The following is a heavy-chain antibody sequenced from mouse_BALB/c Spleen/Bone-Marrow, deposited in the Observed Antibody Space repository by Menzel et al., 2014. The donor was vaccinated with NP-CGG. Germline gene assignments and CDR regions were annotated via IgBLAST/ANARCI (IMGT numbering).Heavy chain of an antibody. CDR2: INSNGGST. CDR3: ARVWYFDY. Sequence: EVHLVESGGGLVQPGGSLKLSCAASGFTFSSYGMSWVRQTPDKRLELVATINSNGGSTYYPDSVKGRFTIPRDNAKNTLYLQMSSLKSEDTAMYYCARVWYFDYWGQGTSLTVSS. V-gene: IGHV5-6-3*01. CDR1: GFTFSSYG. J-gene: IGHJ2*03.